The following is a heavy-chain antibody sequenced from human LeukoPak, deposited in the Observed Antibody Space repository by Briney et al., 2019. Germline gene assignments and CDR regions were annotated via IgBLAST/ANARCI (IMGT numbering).Heavy chain of an antibody. Sequence: PSQTLSLTCTVSSGSISSGDYYWSWIRQPPGKGLEWIGYIYFTGSTYYNPSLKSRVSISVDTSKNQFSLKLTSVTAADTAVYYCARVGATYPHYYMDVWGKGTTVTVAS. CDR1: SGSISSGDYY. J-gene: IGHJ6*03. CDR3: ARVGATYPHYYMDV. CDR2: IYFTGST. V-gene: IGHV4-30-4*01. D-gene: IGHD3-16*01.